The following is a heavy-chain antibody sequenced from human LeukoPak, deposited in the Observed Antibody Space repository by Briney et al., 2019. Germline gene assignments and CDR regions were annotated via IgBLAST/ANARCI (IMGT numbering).Heavy chain of an antibody. CDR2: IIPIFGTA. CDR1: GGTFSSYA. D-gene: IGHD2-15*01. V-gene: IGHV1-69*13. CDR3: ARLQEDIVVVVAATGAFDI. Sequence: SVKVSCKASGGTFSSYAISWVRQAPGQGLEWMGGIIPIFGTANYAQKFQGRVTITADESTSTAYMELSSLRSEDTAVYYCARLQEDIVVVVAATGAFDIWGQGTTVTVSS. J-gene: IGHJ3*02.